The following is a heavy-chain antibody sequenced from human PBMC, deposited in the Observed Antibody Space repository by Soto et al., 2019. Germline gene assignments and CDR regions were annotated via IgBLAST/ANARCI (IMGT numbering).Heavy chain of an antibody. Sequence: ASVKVSCKASGYTFTSYGISWVRQAPGQGLEWMGWISAYNGNTNYAQKLQGRVTTTTDTSTSTAYMELRSLRSDDTAVYYCARDTLRRGAAAGTRGNWFDPWGQGTLVTVSS. V-gene: IGHV1-18*01. CDR2: ISAYNGNT. CDR3: ARDTLRRGAAAGTRGNWFDP. D-gene: IGHD6-13*01. CDR1: GYTFTSYG. J-gene: IGHJ5*02.